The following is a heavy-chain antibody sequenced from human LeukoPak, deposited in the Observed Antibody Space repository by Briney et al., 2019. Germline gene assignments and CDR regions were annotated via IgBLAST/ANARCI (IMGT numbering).Heavy chain of an antibody. CDR3: ARDGSTVTNYYSDY. V-gene: IGHV3-21*01. D-gene: IGHD4-17*01. CDR1: GFTFSSYS. Sequence: PGGSLRLSCTASGFTFSSYSMNWVRQAPGKGLEWVSSISSSSSYIYYADSVKGRFTISRDNAKNSLYLQMNSLRAEDTAVYYCARDGSTVTNYYSDYWGQGTLVTVSS. J-gene: IGHJ4*02. CDR2: ISSSSSYI.